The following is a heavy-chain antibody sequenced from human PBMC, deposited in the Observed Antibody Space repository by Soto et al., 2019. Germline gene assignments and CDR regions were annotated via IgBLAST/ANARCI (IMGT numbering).Heavy chain of an antibody. Sequence: QVQLVQSGAEVKKPGCSVKVSCKASGGTFSSYAISWVRQAPGQGLEWMGGIIPIFGTANYAQKFQGRVTITADESTSTAYMELSSLRSEDTAVYYCARDKRRDGYNYNAFDIWGQGTMVTVSS. CDR1: GGTFSSYA. V-gene: IGHV1-69*12. CDR2: IIPIFGTA. J-gene: IGHJ3*02. D-gene: IGHD1-1*01. CDR3: ARDKRRDGYNYNAFDI.